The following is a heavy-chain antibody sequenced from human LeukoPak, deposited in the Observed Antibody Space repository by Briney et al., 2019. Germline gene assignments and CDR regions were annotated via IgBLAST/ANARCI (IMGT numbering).Heavy chain of an antibody. CDR2: ISAYNGNT. Sequence: ASVKVSCKASGYTFTSYGISWVRQAPGQGLEWMGWISAYNGNTNYAQKLQGRVTMTTEKSTSTAYMEVRSLRSDDTAVYYCARTRPTVQGWGFDYWGQGTLVTVSS. CDR1: GYTFTSYG. V-gene: IGHV1-18*01. CDR3: ARTRPTVQGWGFDY. D-gene: IGHD4-17*01. J-gene: IGHJ4*02.